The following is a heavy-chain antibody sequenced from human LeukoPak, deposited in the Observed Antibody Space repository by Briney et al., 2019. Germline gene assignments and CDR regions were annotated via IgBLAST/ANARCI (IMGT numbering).Heavy chain of an antibody. Sequence: ASVKVSCKASGGTFSSYAISWVRQAPGQGLEWMGRIIPILGIANYAQKFQGRVTITADKSTSTAYMELSSLRSEDTAVYYCAREVGRDYYYYGMDVWGQGTTVTVSS. CDR3: AREVGRDYYYYGMDV. V-gene: IGHV1-69*04. D-gene: IGHD1-26*01. CDR1: GGTFSSYA. CDR2: IIPILGIA. J-gene: IGHJ6*02.